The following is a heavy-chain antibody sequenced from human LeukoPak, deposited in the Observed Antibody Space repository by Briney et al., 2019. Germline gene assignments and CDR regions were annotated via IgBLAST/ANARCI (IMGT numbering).Heavy chain of an antibody. CDR3: ARGKAPYRLIVATITYFDY. CDR2: IKQDGSEK. D-gene: IGHD5-12*01. J-gene: IGHJ4*02. V-gene: IGHV3-7*01. Sequence: GGSLRLSCGASGFTFSSYWMSWVRQAPGKGLEWVANIKQDGSEKYYVDSVKGRFTISRDNAKNSLYLQMNSLRAEDTAVYYCARGKAPYRLIVATITYFDYWGQGTLVTVSS. CDR1: GFTFSSYW.